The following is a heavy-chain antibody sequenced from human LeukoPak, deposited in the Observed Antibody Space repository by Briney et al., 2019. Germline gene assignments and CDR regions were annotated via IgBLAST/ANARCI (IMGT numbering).Heavy chain of an antibody. Sequence: GGSLRLSCAASGFTFSSYSMNWVRQAPGKGLEWVSSISSSCSYIYYADSVKGRFTISRDNAKNSLYLQMNSLRAEDTAVYYCARDMCSSTSCPRGRFDYWGQGTLVTVSS. CDR2: ISSSCSYI. J-gene: IGHJ4*02. CDR1: GFTFSSYS. V-gene: IGHV3-21*01. D-gene: IGHD2-2*01. CDR3: ARDMCSSTSCPRGRFDY.